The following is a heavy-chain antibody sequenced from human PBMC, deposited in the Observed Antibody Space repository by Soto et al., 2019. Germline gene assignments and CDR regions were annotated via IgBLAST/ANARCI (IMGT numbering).Heavy chain of an antibody. Sequence: GGSLRLSCAASGFTFSSYAMHWVRQAPGKGLEWVAVISYDGSNKYYADSVKGRFTISRDNSKNTLYLQMNSLRAEDTAVYYCARGGYVIAAAGPTYDWFDPWGQGTLVTVSS. D-gene: IGHD6-13*01. V-gene: IGHV3-30-3*01. CDR3: ARGGYVIAAAGPTYDWFDP. CDR1: GFTFSSYA. J-gene: IGHJ5*02. CDR2: ISYDGSNK.